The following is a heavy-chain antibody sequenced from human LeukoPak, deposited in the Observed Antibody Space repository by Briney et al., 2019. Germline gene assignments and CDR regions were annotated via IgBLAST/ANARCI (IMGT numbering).Heavy chain of an antibody. CDR1: GDSVSSYSAA. V-gene: IGHV6-1*01. Sequence: SHTLSLTCAISGDSVSSYSAAWNWLTQSPSRGLEWLGRTYYRSKWHNDYAVSVRSRINITPDTSKNQFSLHLNSVTPEDTAVYYCAGRTSTFNIWGQGTMVTVSS. CDR3: AGRTSTFNI. J-gene: IGHJ3*02. CDR2: TYYRSKWHN.